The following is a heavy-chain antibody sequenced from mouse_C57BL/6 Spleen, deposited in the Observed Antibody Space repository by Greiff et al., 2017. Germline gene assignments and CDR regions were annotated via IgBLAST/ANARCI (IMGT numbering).Heavy chain of an antibody. D-gene: IGHD1-1*01. J-gene: IGHJ2*01. Sequence: VQLQQSGAELVRPGASVKLSCTASGFNIKDYYMHWVKQRPEQGLEWIGRIDPEDGDTADAPKFQGKATMTAYTSSNTAYLQLSSLTSEDTAVYYCIRGGATVVAFDYWGQGTTLTVSS. CDR3: IRGGATVVAFDY. CDR2: IDPEDGDT. CDR1: GFNIKDYY. V-gene: IGHV14-1*01.